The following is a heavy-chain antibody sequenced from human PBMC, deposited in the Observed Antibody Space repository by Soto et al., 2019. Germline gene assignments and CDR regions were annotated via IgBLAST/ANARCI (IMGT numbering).Heavy chain of an antibody. CDR1: GFTFSSYS. Sequence: AXVSLRLSCAASGFTFSSYSMSWVRQAPGKGLEWVSGFRTSGDGGTTYYADSVKGRFTISRDNSKNMLFLQMNSLRAEDTAIYYCAKKVNSGPGSQYFDYWGQGTLVTVSS. CDR2: FRTSGDGGTT. V-gene: IGHV3-23*01. J-gene: IGHJ4*02. CDR3: AKKVNSGPGSQYFDY. D-gene: IGHD3-10*01.